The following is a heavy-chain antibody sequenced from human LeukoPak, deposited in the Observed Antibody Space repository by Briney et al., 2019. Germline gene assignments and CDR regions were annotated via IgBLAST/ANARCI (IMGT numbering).Heavy chain of an antibody. CDR3: ARDPSGGSPYYYYGMDV. D-gene: IGHD2-15*01. V-gene: IGHV1-46*01. J-gene: IGHJ6*02. CDR2: INPSGGST. Sequence: ASVKVSRKASGYTFTNYYMQWVRPAPGQGREWMGIINPSGGSTSYAQKFQGRVTMSRDTSTSTVYMELSSLRSEDTAVYYCARDPSGGSPYYYYGMDVWGQGTTVTVSS. CDR1: GYTFTNYY.